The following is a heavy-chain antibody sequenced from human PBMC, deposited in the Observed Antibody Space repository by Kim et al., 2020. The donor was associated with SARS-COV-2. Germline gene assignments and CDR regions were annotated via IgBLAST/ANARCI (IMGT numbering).Heavy chain of an antibody. CDR3: ARSTDYHTGGY. Sequence: TTYIPSLKTRVTISVDTSKNQFSLKLGSETAADTAVYYCARSTDYHTGGYWGQGTLVTVSS. V-gene: IGHV4-34*01. D-gene: IGHD5-12*01. J-gene: IGHJ4*02. CDR2: T.